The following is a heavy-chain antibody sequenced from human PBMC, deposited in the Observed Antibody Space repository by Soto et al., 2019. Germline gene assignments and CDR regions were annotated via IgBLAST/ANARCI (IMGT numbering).Heavy chain of an antibody. CDR3: ARGSKRGYYDYVWGSYRYSYGMDV. CDR2: INHSGST. D-gene: IGHD3-16*02. CDR1: GGSFSGYY. J-gene: IGHJ6*02. Sequence: PSETLSLTCAVYGGSFSGYYWSWIRQPPGKGLEWIGEINHSGSTNYNPSLKSRVTISVDTSKNQFSLKLSSVTAADTAVYYCARGSKRGYYDYVWGSYRYSYGMDVWGQGTTVTVSS. V-gene: IGHV4-34*01.